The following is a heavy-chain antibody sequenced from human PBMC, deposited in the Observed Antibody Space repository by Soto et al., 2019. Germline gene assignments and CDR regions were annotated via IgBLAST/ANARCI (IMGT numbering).Heavy chain of an antibody. Sequence: QVQLVQSGAEVKEPGASVTVSCRASGDRFTDYYMHWVRQAPGQGLEWMGWINPNSGVTKYAQKFQGWVTMTRDTCIRTVYMQLSRLVFDDTAIYYCARESGGATATLDYYYFYMDVWGTGTTVTVSS. J-gene: IGHJ6*03. CDR1: GDRFTDYY. CDR2: INPNSGVT. D-gene: IGHD5-12*01. V-gene: IGHV1-2*04. CDR3: ARESGGATATLDYYYFYMDV.